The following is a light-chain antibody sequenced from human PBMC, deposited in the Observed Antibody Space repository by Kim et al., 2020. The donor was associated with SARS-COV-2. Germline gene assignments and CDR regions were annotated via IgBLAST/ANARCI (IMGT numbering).Light chain of an antibody. CDR3: QQYTNGPPYT. CDR1: QSITRN. J-gene: IGKJ2*01. CDR2: DAS. V-gene: IGKV3-15*01. Sequence: EIVMTQSPATLSVSPGERATLSCRASQSITRNLAWYQQKPGQAPRLLMYDASTRATGIPARFSGSGSGTEFTLTISSLQSEDFAVYYCQQYTNGPPYTFGQGTKLEIK.